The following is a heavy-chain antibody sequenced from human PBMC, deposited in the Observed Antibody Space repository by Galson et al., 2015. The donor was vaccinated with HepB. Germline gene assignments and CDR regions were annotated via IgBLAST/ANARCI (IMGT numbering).Heavy chain of an antibody. J-gene: IGHJ3*02. V-gene: IGHV3-11*06. D-gene: IGHD3-10*01. CDR3: ARLYYGSRSYAFDI. Sequence: SLRLSCAASGFTFSDYYMSWIRQAPGKGLESVSYISTTTHYANYADSVKGRFTISRDNAKSSLYLQMNSLRAEDTAVYYCARLYYGSRSYAFDIWGQGTMVTVSS. CDR2: ISTTTHYA. CDR1: GFTFSDYY.